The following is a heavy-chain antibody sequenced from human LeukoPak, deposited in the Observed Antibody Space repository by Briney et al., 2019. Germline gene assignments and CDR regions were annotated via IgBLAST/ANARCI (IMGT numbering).Heavy chain of an antibody. D-gene: IGHD1-26*01. CDR3: AKRGSSGSSTTYYFDC. V-gene: IGHV3-43*02. Sequence: GGPLRLSCAASGFTFDDYAMHWVRQAPGKGLEWVSLISGDGGSTYYADSVKGRFTISRDNSKNSLYLQMNSLRTEDTALYYCAKRGSSGSSTTYYFDCWGQGTLVTVSS. CDR2: ISGDGGST. CDR1: GFTFDDYA. J-gene: IGHJ4*02.